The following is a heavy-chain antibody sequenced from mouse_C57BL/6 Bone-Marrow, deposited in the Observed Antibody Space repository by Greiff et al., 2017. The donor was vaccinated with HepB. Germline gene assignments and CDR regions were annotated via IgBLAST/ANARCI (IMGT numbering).Heavy chain of an antibody. CDR2: INPNNGGT. Sequence: VQLQQSGPELVKPGASVKIPCKASGYTFTDYNMDWVKQSHGKSLEWIGDINPNNGGTIYNQKFKGKATLTVDKSSSTAYMELRSLTSEDTAVYYCARRIYYDYDGGSYWYFDVWGTGTTVTVSS. J-gene: IGHJ1*03. CDR1: GYTFTDYN. CDR3: ARRIYYDYDGGSYWYFDV. V-gene: IGHV1-18*01. D-gene: IGHD2-4*01.